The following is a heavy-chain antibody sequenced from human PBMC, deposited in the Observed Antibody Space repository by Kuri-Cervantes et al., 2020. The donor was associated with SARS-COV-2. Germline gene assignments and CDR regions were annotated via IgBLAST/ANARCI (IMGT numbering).Heavy chain of an antibody. CDR3: ARERSGLDY. D-gene: IGHD3-3*01. J-gene: IGHJ4*02. Sequence: LSLTCAASGFTFSSYGVHWVRQAPGKGLEWVAVIWYDGSNKYYADSVKGRFTISRDNSKNTLYLQMNSLRAEDTAVYYCARERSGLDYWGQGTLVTVSS. CDR1: GFTFSSYG. CDR2: IWYDGSNK. V-gene: IGHV3-33*01.